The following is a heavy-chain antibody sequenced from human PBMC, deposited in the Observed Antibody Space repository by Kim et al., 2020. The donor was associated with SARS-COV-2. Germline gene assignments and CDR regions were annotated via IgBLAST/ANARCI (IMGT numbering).Heavy chain of an antibody. V-gene: IGHV1-2*02. J-gene: IGHJ4*02. CDR3: ARVDDRTKKDY. D-gene: IGHD3-22*01. Sequence: TNYAQKFQGRVTMTRDTSISTAYMELSRLRSDDTAVYYCARVDDRTKKDYWGQGTLVTVSS. CDR2: T.